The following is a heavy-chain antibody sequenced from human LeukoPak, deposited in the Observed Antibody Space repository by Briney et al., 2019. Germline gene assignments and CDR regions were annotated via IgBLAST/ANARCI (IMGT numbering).Heavy chain of an antibody. J-gene: IGHJ4*02. CDR1: GGTFSSYA. D-gene: IGHD1-26*01. Sequence: GASVKVSCKASGGTFSSYAISWVRQAPGQGLEWMGGIIPIFGTANYAQKFQGRVTITADESTSTAYMELSSLRSEDTAVYYCARSTGILGVPFDYWGQGTLVTVSS. CDR3: ARSTGILGVPFDY. CDR2: IIPIFGTA. V-gene: IGHV1-69*13.